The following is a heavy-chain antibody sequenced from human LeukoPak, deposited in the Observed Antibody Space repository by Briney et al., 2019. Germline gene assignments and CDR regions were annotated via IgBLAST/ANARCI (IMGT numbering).Heavy chain of an antibody. Sequence: PGESLKISCAASGFTFSSYTFSTYAMSWVRQAPGKGLEWVSAVSGSGVSTYYADSVKGRFTISRDNSKNTLYLQMNGLRAEDTAVYYCAKGVEDPGIYYYYYMDVWGKGTTVTVSS. CDR3: AKGVEDPGIYYYYYMDV. D-gene: IGHD2-15*01. CDR1: GFTFSSYTFSTYA. V-gene: IGHV3-23*01. J-gene: IGHJ6*03. CDR2: VSGSGVST.